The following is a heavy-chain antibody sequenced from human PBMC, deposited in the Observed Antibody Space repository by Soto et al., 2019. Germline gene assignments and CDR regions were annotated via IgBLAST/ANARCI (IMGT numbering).Heavy chain of an antibody. J-gene: IGHJ3*02. D-gene: IGHD1-20*01. Sequence: ASVKVSCKASGFTFTSSAVQWVRLARGQRLEWIGWIVVGSGNTNYAQKFRERVTITSDMSTSTAYMELSSLRSEDTAVYYCASVYNWSDADVFDIWGPGTMVTVSS. V-gene: IGHV1-58*01. CDR3: ASVYNWSDADVFDI. CDR2: IVVGSGNT. CDR1: GFTFTSSA.